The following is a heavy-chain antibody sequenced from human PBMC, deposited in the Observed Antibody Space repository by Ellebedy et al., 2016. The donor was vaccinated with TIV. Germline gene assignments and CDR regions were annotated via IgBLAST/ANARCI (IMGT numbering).Heavy chain of an antibody. CDR3: TKRGVAWAAFDI. CDR2: ISPSGDIT. CDR1: GFTFSTYW. J-gene: IGHJ3*02. Sequence: GESLKISCAASGFTFSTYWMNSVRQAPGKGLEWVSAISPSGDITYFADSVKGRFTISRDNSQDTVHLQMHSLRAEDTAVYYCTKRGVAWAAFDIWGPGTLVTVSS. D-gene: IGHD7-27*01. V-gene: IGHV3-23*01.